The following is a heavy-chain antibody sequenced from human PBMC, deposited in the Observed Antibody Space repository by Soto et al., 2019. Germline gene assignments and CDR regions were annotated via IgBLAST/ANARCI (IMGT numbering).Heavy chain of an antibody. J-gene: IGHJ4*02. CDR1: GFTFSSYW. Sequence: PGGSLRLSCAASGFTFSSYWMHWVRQAPGKGLVWVSRINSDGSSTRYADSVKGRFTISRDNSKNTLYLQMNSLRAGDAAVYYCARDRSGYGIHYVDYWGQGTPVTVSS. CDR3: ARDRSGYGIHYVDY. CDR2: INSDGSST. V-gene: IGHV3-74*01. D-gene: IGHD5-12*01.